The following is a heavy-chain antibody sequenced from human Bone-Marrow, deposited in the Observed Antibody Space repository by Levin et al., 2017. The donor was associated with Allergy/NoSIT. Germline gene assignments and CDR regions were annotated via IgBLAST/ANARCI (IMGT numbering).Heavy chain of an antibody. CDR3: ARDHPTAMDY. CDR1: GFTFSSYS. J-gene: IGHJ4*02. V-gene: IGHV3-21*01. Sequence: GGSLRLSCAASGFTFSSYSMNWVRQAPGKGLDWVSSITSSGTYIYYADSVKGRFTISRDNSKNTLYLQMNSLRAEDTAIYYCARDHPTAMDYWGQGTLVTVSS. CDR2: ITSSGTYI.